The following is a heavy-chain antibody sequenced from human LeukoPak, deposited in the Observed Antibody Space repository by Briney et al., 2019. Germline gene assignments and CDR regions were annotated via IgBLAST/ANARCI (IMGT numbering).Heavy chain of an antibody. J-gene: IGHJ4*02. CDR3: ATDLYSRSLDY. D-gene: IGHD6-6*01. Sequence: GGSLRLSCAASGFTFTNVVMSWVRQAPGRGLEWVSAISASGTSTYYAASVKGRFTVSRDNSKNTLFLQMNSLRAEDTAVYYCATDLYSRSLDYWGQGTLVTVSS. V-gene: IGHV3-23*01. CDR2: ISASGTST. CDR1: GFTFTNVV.